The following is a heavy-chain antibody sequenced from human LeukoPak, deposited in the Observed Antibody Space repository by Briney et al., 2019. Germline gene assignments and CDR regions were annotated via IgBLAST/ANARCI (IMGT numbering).Heavy chain of an antibody. J-gene: IGHJ4*02. CDR1: GFTFSSYA. CDR3: AKDPRSYIVTTMLFQY. V-gene: IGHV3-23*01. D-gene: IGHD5-12*01. Sequence: GGSLRLSCAASGFTFSSYAMSWVRQAPGKGLEWVSAISGSGGSTYYADSVKGRFTISRDNSKNTLYLQINSLRAEDTAVYYCAKDPRSYIVTTMLFQYWGPGTLVTVSS. CDR2: ISGSGGST.